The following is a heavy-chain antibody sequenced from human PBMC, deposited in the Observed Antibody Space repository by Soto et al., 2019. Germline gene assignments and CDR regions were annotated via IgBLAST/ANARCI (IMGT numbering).Heavy chain of an antibody. CDR1: GFTFSSYA. Sequence: GGSLRLSCAASGFTFSSYAMSWVRQAPGKGLEWVSAISGSGGSTYYANSVKGRFTISRDNSKNTLYLQMNSLRAEDTAVYYCAKVREVGFLEWFPPPYFDYWGQGMLVTVSS. J-gene: IGHJ4*02. D-gene: IGHD3-3*01. V-gene: IGHV3-23*01. CDR3: AKVREVGFLEWFPPPYFDY. CDR2: ISGSGGST.